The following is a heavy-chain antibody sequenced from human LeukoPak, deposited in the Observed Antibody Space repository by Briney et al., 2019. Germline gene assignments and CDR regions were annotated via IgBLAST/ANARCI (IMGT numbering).Heavy chain of an antibody. J-gene: IGHJ4*02. D-gene: IGHD3-22*01. Sequence: PGGSLRLSCAASGFTVSSYSMNWVRQAPGKGLEWVSSISSSSSYIYYADSVKGRFTISRDNAKNSLYLQMNSLRAEDTAVYYCAREVEYYDSSEGFDYWGQGTLVTVSS. V-gene: IGHV3-21*01. CDR2: ISSSSSYI. CDR3: AREVEYYDSSEGFDY. CDR1: GFTVSSYS.